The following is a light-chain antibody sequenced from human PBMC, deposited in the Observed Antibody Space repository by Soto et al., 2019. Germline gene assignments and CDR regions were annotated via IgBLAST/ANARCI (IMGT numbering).Light chain of an antibody. V-gene: IGKV1-39*01. Sequence: DIQMTQSPSSLSASGGDRVTITCRTSQSISSYLNWHQQKPGKAPKLLIYAASSLQSGLPSRFSGSRSGTDVTLTISSLQPEDFATYYCQQSYSTPRTFGQGTKVEI. J-gene: IGKJ1*01. CDR1: QSISSY. CDR2: AAS. CDR3: QQSYSTPRT.